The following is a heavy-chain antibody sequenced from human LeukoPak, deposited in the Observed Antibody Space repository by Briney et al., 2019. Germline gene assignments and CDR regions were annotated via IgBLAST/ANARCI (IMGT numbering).Heavy chain of an antibody. Sequence: GGSLRLSCAASGFTFSSYGMHWVRQAPGKGLEWVAFIRYDGSNKYYADSLKGRFTISKDNSKNTLYLQMNSLRAEDTAVYYCAKDHTVGATFGVYFDYWGQGTLVTASS. CDR1: GFTFSSYG. J-gene: IGHJ4*02. D-gene: IGHD1-26*01. CDR3: AKDHTVGATFGVYFDY. V-gene: IGHV3-30*02. CDR2: IRYDGSNK.